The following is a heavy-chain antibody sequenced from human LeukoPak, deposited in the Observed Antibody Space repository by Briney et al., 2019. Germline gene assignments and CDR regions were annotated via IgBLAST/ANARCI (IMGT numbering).Heavy chain of an antibody. CDR3: ARQGGYSYGYQSH. Sequence: RASETLSLTCAVSGYSISSGYYWGWIRQPPGKGLEWIGSIYHSGSTYYNPSLKSRVTISVDTSKDQFSLKLSSVTAADTAVYYCARQGGYSYGYQSHWGQGTLVTVSS. CDR2: IYHSGST. J-gene: IGHJ4*02. V-gene: IGHV4-38-2*01. CDR1: GYSISSGYY. D-gene: IGHD5-18*01.